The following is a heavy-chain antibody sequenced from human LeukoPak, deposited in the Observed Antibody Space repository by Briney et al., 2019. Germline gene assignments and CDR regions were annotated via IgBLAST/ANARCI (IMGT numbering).Heavy chain of an antibody. CDR1: GFTFSSHG. V-gene: IGHV3-23*01. J-gene: IGHJ4*02. Sequence: PGGTLRLSCAASGFTFSSHGMNWVRQAPGKGLEWVSGITGGGTTYYADSVKGRFTISGDNSKNTLYLQMNSLRAEDTAVYYCAKDSSFDLYFDYWGQGTMVTVSS. CDR3: AKDSSFDLYFDY. CDR2: ITGGGTT.